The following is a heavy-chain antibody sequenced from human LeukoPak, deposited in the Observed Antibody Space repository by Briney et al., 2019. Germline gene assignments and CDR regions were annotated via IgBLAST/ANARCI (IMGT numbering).Heavy chain of an antibody. V-gene: IGHV1-3*01. CDR1: GYTFTSYA. CDR2: INAGNGNT. D-gene: IGHD3-16*01. J-gene: IGHJ4*02. CDR3: ARGVMITSLGGRGFDY. Sequence: ASVKVSCKASGYTFTSYAMHWVRQAPGQRLEWMGWINAGNGNTKYSQKFQGRVTITRNTSISTAYMELSSLRSEDTAVYYCARGVMITSLGGRGFDYWGQGTLVTVSS.